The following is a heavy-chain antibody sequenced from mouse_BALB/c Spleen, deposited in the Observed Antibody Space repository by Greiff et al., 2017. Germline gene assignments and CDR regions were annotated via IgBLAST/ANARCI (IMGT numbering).Heavy chain of an antibody. CDR1: GFTFSSYA. D-gene: IGHD2-2*01. CDR2: ISSGGSYT. V-gene: IGHV5-9-4*01. J-gene: IGHJ3*01. CDR3: ARDRGYDGFAY. Sequence: EVQLVESGGGLVKPGGSLKLSCAASGFTFSSYAMSWVRQSPEKRLEWVAEISSGGSYTYYPDTVTGRFTISRDNAKNTLYLEMSSLRSEDTAMYYCARDRGYDGFAYWGQGTLVTVSA.